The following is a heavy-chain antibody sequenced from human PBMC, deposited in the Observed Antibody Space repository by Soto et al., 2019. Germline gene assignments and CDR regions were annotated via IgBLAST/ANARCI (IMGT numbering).Heavy chain of an antibody. Sequence: SETLSLTCSVYGGSFSGYYWSWRRQPPGKGLEWIGEINHSGSTNYNPSLKSRVTISVDTSKNQFSLKLSSVTAADTAVYYCAREEIQLTNWFDPWGQGTLVTAPQ. J-gene: IGHJ5*02. CDR1: GGSFSGYY. V-gene: IGHV4-34*09. CDR3: AREEIQLTNWFDP. D-gene: IGHD5-18*01. CDR2: INHSGST.